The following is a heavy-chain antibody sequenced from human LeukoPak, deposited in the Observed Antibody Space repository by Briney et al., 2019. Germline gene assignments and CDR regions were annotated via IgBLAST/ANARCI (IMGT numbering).Heavy chain of an antibody. J-gene: IGHJ3*02. CDR2: ISAYNGNT. CDR1: GYTFTSYG. D-gene: IGHD6-13*01. V-gene: IGHV1-18*01. Sequence: GASVKVSCKASGYTFTSYGISWVRQAPGQGLEWMGWISAYNGNTNYAQKLQGRVTMTTDTSTSTAYMELSSLRSEDTAVYYCATGGGGDSSSWTDAFDIWGQGTMVTVSS. CDR3: ATGGGGDSSSWTDAFDI.